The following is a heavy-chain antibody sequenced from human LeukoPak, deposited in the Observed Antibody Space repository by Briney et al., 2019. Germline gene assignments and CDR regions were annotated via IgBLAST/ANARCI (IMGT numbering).Heavy chain of an antibody. Sequence: PGGPLRLSGAASGFTFSSYGMDWVRQAPGKGLEGVAVITYDGRNKHYADSVKGRFTISRDNSKNTLYLQMNSLRAEDTAVYYCAKDHRPVEFWSIDYFDCWGQGTLVTVSS. V-gene: IGHV3-30*18. CDR2: ITYDGRNK. CDR1: GFTFSSYG. CDR3: AKDHRPVEFWSIDYFDC. J-gene: IGHJ4*02. D-gene: IGHD3-3*01.